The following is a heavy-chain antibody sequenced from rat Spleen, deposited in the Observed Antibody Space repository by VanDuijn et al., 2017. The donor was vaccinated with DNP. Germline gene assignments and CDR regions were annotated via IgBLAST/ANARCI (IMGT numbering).Heavy chain of an antibody. D-gene: IGHD1-1*01. V-gene: IGHV3-1*01. J-gene: IGHJ2*01. CDR1: DYSITSNY. CDR2: ISYSDKT. Sequence: EVQLQESGPGLVKPSQSLSLTCSVTDYSITSNYWAWIRKFPGNKMEWMGYISYSDKTNYNPSLKSRISIFRDTSENQFFLHLNSVTTEDTATYYCARWVRYFDSWGQGVMVTVSS. CDR3: ARWVRYFDS.